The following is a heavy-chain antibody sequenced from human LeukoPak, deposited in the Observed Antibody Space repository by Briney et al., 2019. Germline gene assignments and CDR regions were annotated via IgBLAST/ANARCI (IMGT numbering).Heavy chain of an antibody. J-gene: IGHJ5*01. CDR1: TFTLSSYA. CDR2: ISAGADST. CDR3: ARGAYGDYDS. D-gene: IGHD4-17*01. V-gene: IGHV3-23*01. Sequence: GGSLRLSRAASTFTLSSYAMSWVRQAPGKGLEWVSAISAGADSTYYADSVQGRFTISGDNSKNTLFLQMSGLRAEDTAVYFCARGAYGDYDSWGQGTLVTVSS.